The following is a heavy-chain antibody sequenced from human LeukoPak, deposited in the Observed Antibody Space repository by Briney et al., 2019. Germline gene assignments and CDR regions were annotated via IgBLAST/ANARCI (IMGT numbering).Heavy chain of an antibody. CDR2: INPKSGGT. Sequence: GASVKVSCKASGYTFTDYYIHWVRQAPGQGLEWMGRINPKSGGTNYAQKFQGRVTMTRDTSTSTVYMELRSLRSEDTAVYYCARAYYYDSSGYYPGGDHWGQGTLVTVPS. V-gene: IGHV1-2*06. J-gene: IGHJ4*02. CDR1: GYTFTDYY. CDR3: ARAYYYDSSGYYPGGDH. D-gene: IGHD3-22*01.